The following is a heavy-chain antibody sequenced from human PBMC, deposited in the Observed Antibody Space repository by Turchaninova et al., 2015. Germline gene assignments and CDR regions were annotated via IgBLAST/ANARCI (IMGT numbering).Heavy chain of an antibody. V-gene: IGHV4-39*02. CDR3: ANLGY. CDR1: GGSISSSNYY. J-gene: IGHJ4*02. Sequence: QLQLQESGPGLVKPSETLSLTCTVSGGSISSSNYYWVWTRQAPVKGLEWISSIYYTGNTDYNPSLKSRVTISIDTSNNHFSLKLISVTAADTAVYYCANLGYWGQGTLVTVSS. CDR2: IYYTGNT.